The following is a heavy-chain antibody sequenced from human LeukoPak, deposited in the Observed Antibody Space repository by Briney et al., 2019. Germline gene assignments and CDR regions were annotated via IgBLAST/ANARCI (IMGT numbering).Heavy chain of an antibody. CDR1: GGSISSSSYY. Sequence: PSETLSLTCTVPGGSISSSSYYWGWIRQPPGKGLEWIGSIYYSGSTYYNPSLKSRVTISVDTSKNQFSLKLSSVTAADTAVYYCAREGLGIEKDIWGQGTMVTVSS. J-gene: IGHJ3*02. CDR3: AREGLGIEKDI. D-gene: IGHD2-15*01. V-gene: IGHV4-39*07. CDR2: IYYSGST.